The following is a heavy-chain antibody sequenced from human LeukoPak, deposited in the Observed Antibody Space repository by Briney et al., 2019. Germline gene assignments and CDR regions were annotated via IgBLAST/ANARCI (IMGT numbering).Heavy chain of an antibody. CDR1: GASISGSGYY. Sequence: PSETLSLTCTVSGASISGSGYYLGWIRQPPGKGLEWIGNIYYTGSTYYNASLQSRVTISIDMSKNQFSLRLSSVTAADTAMYYCVKSGGYGLIDYWGQGTLVTVSS. CDR2: IYYTGST. CDR3: VKSGGYGLIDY. V-gene: IGHV4-39*01. J-gene: IGHJ4*02. D-gene: IGHD6-19*01.